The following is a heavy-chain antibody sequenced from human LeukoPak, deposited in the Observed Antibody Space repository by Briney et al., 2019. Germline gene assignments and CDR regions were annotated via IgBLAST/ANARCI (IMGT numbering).Heavy chain of an antibody. Sequence: ASVKVSCKSSGYTFTGYYIHRVRQAPGQGLEWMGWINPNNGGTKYVQKFQGRVTMTRDTSISTAYMELSRLRSDDTAVYYCARAYCGGDCYQRSDFDYWGQGTLVTVSS. CDR2: INPNNGGT. D-gene: IGHD2-21*02. J-gene: IGHJ4*02. CDR1: GYTFTGYY. CDR3: ARAYCGGDCYQRSDFDY. V-gene: IGHV1-2*02.